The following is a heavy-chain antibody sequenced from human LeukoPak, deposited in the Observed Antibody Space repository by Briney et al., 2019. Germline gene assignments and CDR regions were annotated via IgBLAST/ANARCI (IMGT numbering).Heavy chain of an antibody. CDR3: ARDNGAWWLLDF. CDR1: GYTFTSYA. V-gene: IGHV1-3*04. Sequence: ASVKVSCKASGYTFTSYAMRWVRQAPGQRLEWMGWINTGNGDTMYSQKFQGRVTFTRDSSASTAYMELSSLSSEDTAVYYCARDNGAWWLLDFWGQGTLVTVSS. D-gene: IGHD5-12*01. J-gene: IGHJ4*02. CDR2: INTGNGDT.